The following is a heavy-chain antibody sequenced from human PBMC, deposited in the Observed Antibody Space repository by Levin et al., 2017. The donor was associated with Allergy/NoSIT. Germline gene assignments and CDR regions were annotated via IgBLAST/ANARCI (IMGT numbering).Heavy chain of an antibody. CDR3: ARALGIVVVPAAIYYYYGMDV. D-gene: IGHD2-2*02. J-gene: IGHJ6*02. CDR2: ISAYNGNT. Sequence: ASVKVSCKASGYTFTSYGISWVRQAPGQGLEWMGWISAYNGNTNYAQKLQGRVTMTTDTSTSTAYMELKSLRSDDTAVYYCARALGIVVVPAAIYYYYGMDVWGQGTTVTVSS. V-gene: IGHV1-18*01. CDR1: GYTFTSYG.